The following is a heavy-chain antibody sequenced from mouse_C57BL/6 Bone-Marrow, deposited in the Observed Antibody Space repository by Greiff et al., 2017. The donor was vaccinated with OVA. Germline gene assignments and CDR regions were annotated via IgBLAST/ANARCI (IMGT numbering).Heavy chain of an antibody. D-gene: IGHD1-1*01. CDR2: IRNKANGYTT. CDR1: GFTFTDYY. CDR3: ARSYGSSAWFAY. V-gene: IGHV7-3*01. J-gene: IGHJ3*01. Sequence: EVKLMESGGGLVQPGGSLSLSCAASGFTFTDYYMSWVRQPPGKALEWLGFIRNKANGYTTEYSASVKGRFTISRDNSQSILYLQMNALRADDSATYYWARSYGSSAWFAYWGQGTLVTVSA.